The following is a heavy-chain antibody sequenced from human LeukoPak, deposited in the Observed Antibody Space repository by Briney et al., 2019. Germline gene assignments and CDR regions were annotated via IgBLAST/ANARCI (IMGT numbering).Heavy chain of an antibody. D-gene: IGHD3-10*01. J-gene: IGHJ2*01. CDR1: GFSVGTKY. CDR2: LYSGVDT. Sequence: PGGSLRLSCEASGFSVGTKYMNWVRQAPGKGLEGVSILYSGVDTYYADSVKGRFTISRDNSKNTLFLQMNSLRADDTAVYYCARVGDHYHWYFDLWGRGTRVSVSS. V-gene: IGHV3-53*01. CDR3: ARVGDHYHWYFDL.